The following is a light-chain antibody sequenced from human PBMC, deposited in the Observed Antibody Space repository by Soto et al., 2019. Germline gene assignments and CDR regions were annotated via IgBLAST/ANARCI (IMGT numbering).Light chain of an antibody. Sequence: QSVLTQPASVSGSPGQPITISCTGTSSDVGGYNYVSWYQQHTGKAPKLMIYEVNNRPAGVSNRFSGSKSGNTASLTISGLQAEDEADYYCSSYTTSSTLVFGTGTKVTAL. J-gene: IGLJ1*01. CDR3: SSYTTSSTLV. V-gene: IGLV2-14*01. CDR2: EVN. CDR1: SSDVGGYNY.